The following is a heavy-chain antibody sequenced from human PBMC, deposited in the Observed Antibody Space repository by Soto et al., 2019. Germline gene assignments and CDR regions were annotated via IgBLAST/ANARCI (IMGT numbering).Heavy chain of an antibody. CDR2: IIPIFGTA. CDR1: GGTFSSYA. J-gene: IGHJ6*02. D-gene: IGHD3-22*01. V-gene: IGHV1-69*13. Sequence: SVKVSCKASGGTFSSYAISWVRQAPGQGLEWMGGIIPIFGTANYAQKFQGRVTITADESTSTAYMELSSLRSEDTAVYYCARDKRVITTEGLYYYYYGMDVWGQGTTVTVSS. CDR3: ARDKRVITTEGLYYYYYGMDV.